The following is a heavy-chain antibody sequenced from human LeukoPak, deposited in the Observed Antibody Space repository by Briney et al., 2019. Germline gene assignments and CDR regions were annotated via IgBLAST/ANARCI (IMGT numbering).Heavy chain of an antibody. CDR3: ARVVPRVRSSRGYYFDY. CDR2: MNPNSGNT. J-gene: IGHJ4*02. D-gene: IGHD4-17*01. CDR1: GYTFTSYD. Sequence: ASVKVSCKASGYTFTSYDINWVRQATGQGLEWMGWMNPNSGNTGYAQKFQGRVTMTRNTSISTAYMELSSLRSEDTAVYYCARVVPRVRSSRGYYFDYWGQGTLVTVSS. V-gene: IGHV1-8*01.